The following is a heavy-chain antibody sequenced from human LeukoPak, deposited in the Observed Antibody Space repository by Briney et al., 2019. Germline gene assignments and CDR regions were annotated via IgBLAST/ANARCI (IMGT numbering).Heavy chain of an antibody. CDR1: GGSVSSGRYY. Sequence: PSETLSLTCTVSGGSVSSGRYYWSWIRQPPGKGLEWIGYFYYSGSTNYNPSLKSRVTISVDNPKNQFSLKLTSVTAADTAVYYCARDRYYDSSGYLAFDIWGQGTMVTVSS. J-gene: IGHJ3*02. D-gene: IGHD3-22*01. CDR2: FYYSGST. CDR3: ARDRYYDSSGYLAFDI. V-gene: IGHV4-61*01.